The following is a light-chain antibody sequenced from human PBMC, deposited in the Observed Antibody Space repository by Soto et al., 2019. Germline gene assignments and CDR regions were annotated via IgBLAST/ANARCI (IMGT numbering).Light chain of an antibody. Sequence: IHTIQLPSPLFAPVGNGLTIACRASQSISSWVAWYQQKPGKAPKLLIYDASSLESGVPSRFSGSGSGTEFTLTISSLEPEDFAVYYCQQRSNWPGTFGQGTRLEIK. CDR2: DAS. CDR3: QQRSNWPGT. CDR1: QSISSW. J-gene: IGKJ5*01. V-gene: IGKV1-5*01.